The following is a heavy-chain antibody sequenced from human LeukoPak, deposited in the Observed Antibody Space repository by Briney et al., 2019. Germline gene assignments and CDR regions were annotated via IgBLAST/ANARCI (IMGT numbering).Heavy chain of an antibody. J-gene: IGHJ4*02. CDR2: INAGNGNT. V-gene: IGHV1-3*01. D-gene: IGHD3-22*01. CDR3: ARDSSGYWRHFDY. Sequence: GASVKVFCKASGYTFTSYTMHWVRQAPGQRLEWMGWINAGNGNTKYSQKFQGRVTITRDTSASTAYMELSSLRSEDTAVYYCARDSSGYWRHFDYWGQGTLVTVSS. CDR1: GYTFTSYT.